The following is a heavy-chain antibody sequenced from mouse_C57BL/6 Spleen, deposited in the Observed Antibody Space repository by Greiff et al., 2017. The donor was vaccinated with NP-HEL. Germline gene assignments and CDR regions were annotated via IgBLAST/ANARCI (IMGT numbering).Heavy chain of an antibody. CDR2: ISYDGSN. CDR3: AREYDYDYAMDY. Sequence: EVQLVESGPGLVKPSQSLSLTCSVSGYSITSCYYWNWIRQSPGNKLEWMGYISYDGSNNYNPSLKNRISITRDTSKNQFFLKLNSVTTEDTATYYCAREYDYDYAMDYWGQGTSVTVSS. D-gene: IGHD2-4*01. CDR1: GYSITSCYY. V-gene: IGHV3-6*01. J-gene: IGHJ4*01.